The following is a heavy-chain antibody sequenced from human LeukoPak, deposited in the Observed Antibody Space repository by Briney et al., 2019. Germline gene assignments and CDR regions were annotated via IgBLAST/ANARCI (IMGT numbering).Heavy chain of an antibody. V-gene: IGHV1-18*01. Sequence: ASVKVSCKASGYTFTTYGISWVRQAPGQGLEWMGWSSPYNGNTNYAQKLRGRVTMTTDTSTSTAYMELRSLRSDDTAVYYCARSLLDYYDSSGFTLDYWGQGTLVTVSS. CDR3: ARSLLDYYDSSGFTLDY. CDR1: GYTFTTYG. CDR2: SSPYNGNT. J-gene: IGHJ4*02. D-gene: IGHD3-22*01.